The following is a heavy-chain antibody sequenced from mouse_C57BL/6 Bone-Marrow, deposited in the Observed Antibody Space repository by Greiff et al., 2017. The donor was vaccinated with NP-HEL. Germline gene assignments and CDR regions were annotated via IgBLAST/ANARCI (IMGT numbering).Heavy chain of an antibody. CDR2: IHPNSGST. Sequence: QVQLKQSGAELVKPGASVKLSCKASGYTFTSYWMHWVKQRPGQGLEWIGMIHPNSGSTNYNEKFKSKATLTVDKSSSTAYMQLSSLTSEDSAVYYCARGDDYRSTDWYFDVWGTGTTVTVSS. V-gene: IGHV1-64*01. CDR3: ARGDDYRSTDWYFDV. D-gene: IGHD2-4*01. CDR1: GYTFTSYW. J-gene: IGHJ1*03.